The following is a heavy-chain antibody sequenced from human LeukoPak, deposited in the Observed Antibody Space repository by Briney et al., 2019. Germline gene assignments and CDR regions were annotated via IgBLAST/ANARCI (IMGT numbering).Heavy chain of an antibody. J-gene: IGHJ4*02. CDR1: GFTFSSYA. V-gene: IGHV3-30-3*01. D-gene: IGHD2-8*01. CDR2: ISYDGSNK. CDR3: ATPLRGTKYYFDY. Sequence: PGRSLRLSCAASGFTFSSYAMHWVRQAPGKGLEWVAVISYDGSNKYYADSVKGRFTISRDNSKNTLYLQMNSLRAEDTAVYYCATPLRGTKYYFDYWGQGTLVTVSS.